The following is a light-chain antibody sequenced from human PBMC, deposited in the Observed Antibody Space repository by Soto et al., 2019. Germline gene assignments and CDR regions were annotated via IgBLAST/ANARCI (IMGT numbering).Light chain of an antibody. CDR2: TAS. V-gene: IGKV1-5*03. CDR3: QQYNSFSHVS. CDR1: QTINGW. J-gene: IGKJ4*01. Sequence: DIQMTQSPSALSASVGDRITITCRASQTINGWLAWYQQKPGKAPELLIYTASSLESGVPSRFSGSGSGTEFTLTISSLQPDDFATYYCQQYNSFSHVSFGGGTRVEIK.